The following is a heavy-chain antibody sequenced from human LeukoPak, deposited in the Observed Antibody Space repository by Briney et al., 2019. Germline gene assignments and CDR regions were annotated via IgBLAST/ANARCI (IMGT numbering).Heavy chain of an antibody. D-gene: IGHD1-26*01. CDR2: IRYDGSNK. Sequence: GGSLRLSCAASGFTFSSYGMHWVRQAPGKGLEWVAFIRYDGSNKYYADSVKGRFTISRDNSKNTLYLQMNSLRAEDTAVYYCARVKWELLQSERFDYWGQGTLVTVSS. J-gene: IGHJ4*02. CDR1: GFTFSSYG. V-gene: IGHV3-30*02. CDR3: ARVKWELLQSERFDY.